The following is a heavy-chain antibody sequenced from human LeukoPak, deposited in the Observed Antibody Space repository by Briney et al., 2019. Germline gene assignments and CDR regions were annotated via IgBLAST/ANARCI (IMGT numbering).Heavy chain of an antibody. CDR2: INHSGST. CDR1: GGSFSGYY. V-gene: IGHV4-34*01. J-gene: IGHJ4*02. CDR3: ARRGWFRVDY. Sequence: PSETLSLTSAVHGGSFSGYYWSWIRQPPGKGLEWIGEINHSGSTNYNPSLKSRVIISVDTSKNQFSLKLSSVTAADTAVYYCARRGWFRVDYWGQGTLVTVSS. D-gene: IGHD2-15*01.